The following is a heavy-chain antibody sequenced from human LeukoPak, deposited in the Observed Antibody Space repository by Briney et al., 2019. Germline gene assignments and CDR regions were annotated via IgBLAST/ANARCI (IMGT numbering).Heavy chain of an antibody. CDR2: INPNSGGT. CDR1: GYSFTDKY. Sequence: ASVKVSCKASGYSFTDKYMHWVRQAPGQGLEWMGWINPNSGGTNYAQKFQGRVTMTTDTSMSTACMELSRLTSDDTAVYYCARAGGRSWFDPWGQGTLVTVS. J-gene: IGHJ5*02. CDR3: ARAGGRSWFDP. V-gene: IGHV1-2*02.